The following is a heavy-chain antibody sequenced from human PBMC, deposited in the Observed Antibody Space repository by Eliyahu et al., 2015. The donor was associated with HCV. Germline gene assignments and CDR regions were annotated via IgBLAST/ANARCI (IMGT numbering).Heavy chain of an antibody. D-gene: IGHD4-17*01. CDR1: GGXISSHY. CDR3: ARDVINYGDYVGFGNFDY. Sequence: QVQLQESGPGLVKPSETLSLTCTVSGGXISSHYWSWIRQPAGKGLEWIGRIFTSGSTTYNPSLKSRVTMSVDTPKNQFSLRLSSVTAADTAVYYCARDVINYGDYVGFGNFDYWGQGTLVTVSS. V-gene: IGHV4-4*07. J-gene: IGHJ4*02. CDR2: IFTSGST.